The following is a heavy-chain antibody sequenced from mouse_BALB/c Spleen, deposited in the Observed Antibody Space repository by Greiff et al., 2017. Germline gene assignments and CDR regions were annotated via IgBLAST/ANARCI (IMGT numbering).Heavy chain of an antibody. CDR3: AREDLRYGSSYWYFDV. V-gene: IGHV5-9-4*01. D-gene: IGHD1-1*01. J-gene: IGHJ1*01. CDR1: GFTFSSYA. CDR2: ISSGGSYT. Sequence: EVKLMESGGGLVKPGGSLKLSCAASGFTFSSYAMSWVRQSPEKRLEWVAEISSGGSYTYYPDTVTGRFTISRDNAKNTLYLEMSSLRSEDTAMYYCAREDLRYGSSYWYFDVWGAGTTVTVSS.